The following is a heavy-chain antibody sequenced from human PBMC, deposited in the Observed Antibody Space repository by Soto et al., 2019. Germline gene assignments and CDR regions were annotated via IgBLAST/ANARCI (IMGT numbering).Heavy chain of an antibody. CDR1: GYTLTELS. CDR3: ATYTMVRGVSAFDY. V-gene: IGHV1-24*01. Sequence: ASVKVSCKVSGYTLTELSMHWVRQAPGKGLEWMGGFDPEDGETIYAQKFQGRVTMTEDTSTDTAYMELSGLRSEDTAVYYCATYTMVRGVSAFDYWGQGTLVTVSS. D-gene: IGHD3-10*01. CDR2: FDPEDGET. J-gene: IGHJ4*02.